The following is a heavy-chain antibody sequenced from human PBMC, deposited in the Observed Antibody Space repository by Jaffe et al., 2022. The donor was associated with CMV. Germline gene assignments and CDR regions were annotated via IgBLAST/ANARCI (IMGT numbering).Heavy chain of an antibody. CDR2: INHSGST. Sequence: QVQLQQWGAGLLKPSETLSLTCGVDGGSLSGYLWTWIRQSPGKGLEWIGDINHSGSTKYHPSLKSRLIISLDTSNNQFSLKLSSVTAADTAVYFCARRASPPIWFGAHGGPHLSSYRVHYFDYWGQGTLVTVSS. V-gene: IGHV4-34*01. D-gene: IGHD3-10*01. CDR1: GGSLSGYL. CDR3: ARRASPPIWFGAHGGPHLSSYRVHYFDY. J-gene: IGHJ4*02.